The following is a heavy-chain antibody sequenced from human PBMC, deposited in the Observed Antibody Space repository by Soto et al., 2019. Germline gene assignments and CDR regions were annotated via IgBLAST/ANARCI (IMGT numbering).Heavy chain of an antibody. J-gene: IGHJ5*02. D-gene: IGHD2-2*01. CDR3: ARSIDCSGITCYFVPWFDP. CDR2: IYYSGST. CDR1: AGSISSHTYN. V-gene: IGHV4-39*01. Sequence: PSETLSLTCTVSAGSISSHTYNWAWIRQPPGKGLEWIGSIYYSGSTYYNPSLKSRVTISVDTSKNQFSLRLSSVTAADTAVYYCARSIDCSGITCYFVPWFDPWGQGTRVTVSA.